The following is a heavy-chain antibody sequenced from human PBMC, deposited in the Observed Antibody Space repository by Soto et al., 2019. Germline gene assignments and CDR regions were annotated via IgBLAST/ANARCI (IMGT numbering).Heavy chain of an antibody. CDR3: ARGYYYDSSGYRTRAGGYFDY. D-gene: IGHD3-22*01. Sequence: ASVKVSCKASGYTFTSYYMHWVRQAPGQGLEWMGIINPSGGSTSYAQKFQGRVTMTRDTSTSTVYMELSSLRSEDTAVYYCARGYYYDSSGYRTRAGGYFDYWGQGTLVTVSS. CDR1: GYTFTSYY. CDR2: INPSGGST. V-gene: IGHV1-46*01. J-gene: IGHJ4*02.